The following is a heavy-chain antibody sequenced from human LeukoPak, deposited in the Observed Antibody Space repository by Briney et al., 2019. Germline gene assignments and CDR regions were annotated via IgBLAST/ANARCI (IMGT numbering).Heavy chain of an antibody. CDR1: GFTFSSYG. J-gene: IGHJ4*02. V-gene: IGHV3-23*01. CDR2: ISGSGGST. CDR3: AKGRVRNFDY. Sequence: GGTLRLSCAASGFTFSSYGMSWVRQAPGKGLEWVSAISGSGGSTYYADSVKGRFTISRDNSKNTLYLQMNSLRAEDTAVYYCAKGRVRNFDYWGQGTLVTVSS.